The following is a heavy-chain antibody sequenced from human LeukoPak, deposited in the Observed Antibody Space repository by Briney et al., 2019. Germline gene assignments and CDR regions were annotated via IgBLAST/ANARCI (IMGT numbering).Heavy chain of an antibody. CDR1: GNTFTDYY. D-gene: IGHD2-2*03. Sequence: GASVKVSCKASGNTFTDYYIHWVRQAPGQGLEWMGWINPNSGATNSAQKFQGRVTMTRDTSTSTAYMELSRLRSDDTAVYYCARYMDISYYYGMDAWGQGTTVTVS. CDR2: INPNSGAT. V-gene: IGHV1-2*02. CDR3: ARYMDISYYYGMDA. J-gene: IGHJ6*02.